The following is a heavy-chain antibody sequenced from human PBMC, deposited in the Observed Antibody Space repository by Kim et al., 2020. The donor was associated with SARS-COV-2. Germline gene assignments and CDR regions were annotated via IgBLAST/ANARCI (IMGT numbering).Heavy chain of an antibody. J-gene: IGHJ2*01. D-gene: IGHD2-15*01. CDR2: ISYDGSNK. Sequence: GGSLRLSCAASGFTFSSYAMHWVRQAPGKGLEWVAVISYDGSNKYYADSVKGRFTISRDNSKNTLYLQMNSLRAEDTAVYYCARAMVLVAHLWGRGTLVTVSS. CDR1: GFTFSSYA. V-gene: IGHV3-30*04. CDR3: ARAMVLVAHL.